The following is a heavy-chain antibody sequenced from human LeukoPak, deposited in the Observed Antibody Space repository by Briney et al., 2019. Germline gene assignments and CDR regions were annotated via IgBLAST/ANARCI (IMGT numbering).Heavy chain of an antibody. V-gene: IGHV1-24*01. CDR1: GYTLTELS. J-gene: IGHJ4*02. CDR2: FDPEDGET. CDR3: AIGRGNYYDSSGYLPFDY. Sequence: ASVKVSCKVSGYTLTELSMHWVRQAPGKGLEWMGGFDPEDGETIYAQKFQGRVTMTEDTSTDTAYMELSSLRSEDTAVYYCAIGRGNYYDSSGYLPFDYWGQGTLVTVSS. D-gene: IGHD3-22*01.